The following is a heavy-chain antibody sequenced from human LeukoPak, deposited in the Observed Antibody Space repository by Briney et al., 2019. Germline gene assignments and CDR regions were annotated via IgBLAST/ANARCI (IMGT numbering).Heavy chain of an antibody. D-gene: IGHD4-17*01. CDR2: INHSGST. CDR3: ARGPAYGDSTFDP. J-gene: IGHJ5*02. Sequence: SEALSLTCAVYGGSFSGYYWSWIRQPPGKGLEWIGEINHSGSTNYNPSLKSRVTISVDTSKNQFSLKLSSVTAADTAVYYCARGPAYGDSTFDPWGQGTLVTASS. CDR1: GGSFSGYY. V-gene: IGHV4-34*01.